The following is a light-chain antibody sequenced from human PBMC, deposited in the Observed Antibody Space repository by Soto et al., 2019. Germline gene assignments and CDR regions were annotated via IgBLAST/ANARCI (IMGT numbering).Light chain of an antibody. Sequence: QSVLTQPASVSGAPGQSITISCTGTSSGVGSYNLVSWYQQHPGKAPKLMIYEGSKRPSGVSKLFSGSKSGNTAFLTISGLQAEDEDDYYCSSYASSSTLVVFGGGTKLTVL. J-gene: IGLJ2*01. CDR1: SSGVGSYNL. V-gene: IGLV2-23*01. CDR2: EGS. CDR3: SSYASSSTLVV.